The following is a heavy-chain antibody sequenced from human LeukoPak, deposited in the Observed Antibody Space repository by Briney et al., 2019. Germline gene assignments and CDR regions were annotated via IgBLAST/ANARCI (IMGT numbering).Heavy chain of an antibody. CDR1: GGTFSSYA. CDR3: AREIGELNFDY. Sequence: SVKVSCKASGGTFSSYAISWVRQAPGQGLEWMGRIIPIFGTANYAQKFQGRVTITTDTSTSTAYMELRSLRSDDTAVYYCAREIGELNFDYWGQGTLVTVSS. D-gene: IGHD1-26*01. CDR2: IIPIFGTA. V-gene: IGHV1-69*05. J-gene: IGHJ4*02.